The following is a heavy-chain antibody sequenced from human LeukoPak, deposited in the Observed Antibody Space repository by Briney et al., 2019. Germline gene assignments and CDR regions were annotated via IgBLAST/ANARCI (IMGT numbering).Heavy chain of an antibody. CDR3: ARDPVGGSTIFDY. D-gene: IGHD1-26*01. Sequence: SQTLSLTCAISGDSVSSNSDAWNWIRPSPSRGLEWLGRTYYRSKWYYDYAVAVNSRISINPDTSKNQFSLQLSSVTPEDTAVYYCARDPVGGSTIFDYWGQGTLVTVSS. CDR2: TYYRSKWYY. CDR1: GDSVSSNSDA. J-gene: IGHJ4*02. V-gene: IGHV6-1*01.